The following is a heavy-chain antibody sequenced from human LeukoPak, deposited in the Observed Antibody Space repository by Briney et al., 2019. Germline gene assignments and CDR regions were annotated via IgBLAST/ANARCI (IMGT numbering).Heavy chain of an antibody. CDR1: GFSVGTNY. CDR3: VGGHDLEFEF. V-gene: IGHV3-53*01. J-gene: IGHJ5*01. D-gene: IGHD4-23*01. CDR2: IYAGGNT. Sequence: GSLRLSCAASGFSVGTNYMTWVRQAPGKGLEWVSMIYAGGNTYYRDSVKGRFTISRDSSKNTVFLHMSGLRDDDTAVYYCVGGHDLEFEFWGQGTLVIVSS.